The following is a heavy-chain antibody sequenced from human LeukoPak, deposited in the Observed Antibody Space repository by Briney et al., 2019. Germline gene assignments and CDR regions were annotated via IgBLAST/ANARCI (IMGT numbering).Heavy chain of an antibody. CDR1: GFTFSSYW. CDR3: TKGDCSGGDCYGGADY. CDR2: ISGTSGNT. D-gene: IGHD2-21*02. Sequence: GGSLRLSCAASGFTFSSYWMHWVRQAPGKGLEWVSAISGTSGNTFYADSVKGRFTISRDNSKNTLYLQMTSLRAVDTAIYYCTKGDCSGGDCYGGADYWGQGTLIIVSS. J-gene: IGHJ4*02. V-gene: IGHV3-23*01.